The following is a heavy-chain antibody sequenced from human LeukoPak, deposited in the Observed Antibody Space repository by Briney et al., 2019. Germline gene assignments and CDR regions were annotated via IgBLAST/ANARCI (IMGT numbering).Heavy chain of an antibody. D-gene: IGHD3-3*01. CDR2: ISGYNGNT. Sequence: GASVKVSCKASGYTFTSYGISWVRQAPGQGLEWMGWISGYNGNTNNAQKLQGRVTMTTDTSTSTAYMELRSLRSDDTAVYYCARGGYDFWSGLGFDYWGQGTLVTVSS. J-gene: IGHJ4*02. CDR1: GYTFTSYG. V-gene: IGHV1-18*01. CDR3: ARGGYDFWSGLGFDY.